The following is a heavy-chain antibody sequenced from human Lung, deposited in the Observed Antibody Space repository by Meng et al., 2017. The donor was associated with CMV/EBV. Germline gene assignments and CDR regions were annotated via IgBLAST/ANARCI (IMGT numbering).Heavy chain of an antibody. CDR1: GYY. D-gene: IGHD3-22*01. V-gene: IGHV1-2*02. CDR3: AREDYYDSSGYYLNFYWFDP. J-gene: IGHJ5*02. Sequence: GYYRHGGRQVPGQGLERMRWINPNSGGTNYAQKFQGRVTMTRDTSISTAYMELSRLRSDDTAVYYCAREDYYDSSGYYLNFYWFDPWGQGTLVTVSS. CDR2: INPNSGGT.